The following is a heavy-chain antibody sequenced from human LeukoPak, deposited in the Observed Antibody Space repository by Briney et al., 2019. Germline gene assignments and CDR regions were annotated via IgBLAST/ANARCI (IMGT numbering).Heavy chain of an antibody. D-gene: IGHD1-26*01. V-gene: IGHV3-30*04. CDR2: ISYDGSNK. J-gene: IGHJ4*02. CDR3: ARDVRRAPYSGSYYADY. CDR1: GFTFSSYA. Sequence: GGSLRLSCAASGFTFSSYAMHWVRQAPGKGLEWVAVISYDGSNKYYADSVKGRFTISRDNSKNTLYLQMNSLRAEDTAVYYCARDVRRAPYSGSYYADYWGQGTLVTASS.